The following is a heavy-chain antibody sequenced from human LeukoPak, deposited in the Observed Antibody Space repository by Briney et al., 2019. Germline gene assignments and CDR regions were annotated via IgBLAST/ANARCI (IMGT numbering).Heavy chain of an antibody. V-gene: IGHV4-39*07. J-gene: IGHJ4*02. CDR1: GGSISSGSYY. CDR2: INHSGNS. Sequence: TSQTLSLTCTVSGGSISSGSYYWSWIRQPPGKGLEWIGEINHSGNSNYNPSLKSRLTISVDTSKSQFSLKLSSVTAADTAVYYCVRGQTGYYFDYWGQGALVTVSS. D-gene: IGHD3-10*01. CDR3: VRGQTGYYFDY.